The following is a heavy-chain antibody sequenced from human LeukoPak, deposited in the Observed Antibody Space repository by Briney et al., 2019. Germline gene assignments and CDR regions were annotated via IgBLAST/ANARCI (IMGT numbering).Heavy chain of an antibody. J-gene: IGHJ4*02. CDR2: IYSDGST. CDR1: GFTVSSNY. CDR3: ARDLGYCSGGSCYVGYFDY. Sequence: GGSLRLSCAASGFTVSSNYMSWVRQAPGKGLEWVSLIYSDGSTYYADSVKGRFTISRDNSKNTLYPQMNSLRAEDTAVYYCARDLGYCSGGSCYVGYFDYWGQGTLVTVSS. D-gene: IGHD2-15*01. V-gene: IGHV3-66*01.